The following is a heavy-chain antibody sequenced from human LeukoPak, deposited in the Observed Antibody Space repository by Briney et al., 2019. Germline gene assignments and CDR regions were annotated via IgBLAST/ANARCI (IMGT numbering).Heavy chain of an antibody. CDR2: IIPILGIA. V-gene: IGHV1-69*04. J-gene: IGHJ4*02. CDR3: ARDAERSGYRS. CDR1: GGTFSSYA. Sequence: SVKVSCKASGGTFSSYAISWVRQAPGQGLEWMGRIIPILGIANYAQKFQGRVTITADKSTSTAYMELSSLRSEDTAVYYCARDAERSGYRSWDQGTLVTVSS. D-gene: IGHD3-3*01.